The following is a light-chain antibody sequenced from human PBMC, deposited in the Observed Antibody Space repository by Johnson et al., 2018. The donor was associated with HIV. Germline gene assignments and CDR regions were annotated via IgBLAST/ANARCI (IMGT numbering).Light chain of an antibody. CDR1: SSNIGNNY. V-gene: IGLV1-51*02. J-gene: IGLJ1*01. Sequence: QSVLTQPPSVSAAPGQKVTISCSGSSSNIGNNYVSWYQQLPGTAPKLLIYENNKRPSGIPDRFSGSKSGTSATLRITGLQTGDEADYYCGTWDSRLGNYVLGTGTKIPVL. CDR2: ENN. CDR3: GTWDSRLGNYV.